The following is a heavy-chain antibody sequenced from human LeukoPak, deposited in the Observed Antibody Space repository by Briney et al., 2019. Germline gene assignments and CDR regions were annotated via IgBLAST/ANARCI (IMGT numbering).Heavy chain of an antibody. CDR3: ARDLEHCRNIICSNSAY. J-gene: IGHJ4*02. CDR2: IIPIFGTA. D-gene: IGHD2-2*01. V-gene: IGHV1-69*13. Sequence: WASVKVSCKASGGTFSSYAISWVRQAPGQGLEWMGGIIPIFGTANYAQKFQGRVTITADESTSTAYMELSSLRSEDTAVYYCARDLEHCRNIICSNSAYWGQGTLVTVSS. CDR1: GGTFSSYA.